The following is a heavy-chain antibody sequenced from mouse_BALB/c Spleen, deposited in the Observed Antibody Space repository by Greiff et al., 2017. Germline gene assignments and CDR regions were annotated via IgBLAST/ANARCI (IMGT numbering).Heavy chain of an antibody. CDR3: ARHDGNYGRGWFAY. D-gene: IGHD2-1*01. CDR2: ISSGGSYT. J-gene: IGHJ3*01. CDR1: GFTFSSYA. V-gene: IGHV5-9-3*01. Sequence: EVKLMESGGGLVKPGGSLKLSCAASGFTFSSYAMSWVRQTPEKRLEWVATISSGGSYTYYPDSVKGRFTISRDNAKNTLYLQMSSLRSEDTAMYYCARHDGNYGRGWFAYWGQGTLVTVSA.